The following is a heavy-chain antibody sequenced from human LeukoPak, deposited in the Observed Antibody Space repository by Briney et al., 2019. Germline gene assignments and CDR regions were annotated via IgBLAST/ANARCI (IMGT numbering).Heavy chain of an antibody. V-gene: IGHV4-39*01. CDR3: ARHSGASPHYFDY. CDR1: GGSISKSNHY. D-gene: IGHD1-26*01. J-gene: IGHJ4*02. Sequence: SETLSLTCSVSGGSISKSNHYWGWIRQPPGKGLEWIGSIYYGGTTHYNPSLKSRVTMSVATSNNQFSLRLSSVTAADTAIYYCARHSGASPHYFDYWGQGALVTVSS. CDR2: IYYGGTT.